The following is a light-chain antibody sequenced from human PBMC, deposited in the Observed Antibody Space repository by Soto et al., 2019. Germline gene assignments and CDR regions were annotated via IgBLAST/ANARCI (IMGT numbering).Light chain of an antibody. Sequence: QSVLTQPASVSGSPGQSITISCTGTSSDVGGYNYVFWYQHHPGKAPKLMIYDVSNRPSGISNRFSGSKSGNTASLTISGLQAEDEADYYCSSYTSSSTFDVVFGGGTKLTVL. CDR3: SSYTSSSTFDVV. CDR2: DVS. J-gene: IGLJ2*01. CDR1: SSDVGGYNY. V-gene: IGLV2-14*03.